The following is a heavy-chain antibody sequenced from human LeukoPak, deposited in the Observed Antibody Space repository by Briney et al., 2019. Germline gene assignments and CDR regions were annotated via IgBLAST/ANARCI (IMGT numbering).Heavy chain of an antibody. CDR2: ISSSGSTI. V-gene: IGHV3-11*01. CDR1: GFTFSDYY. D-gene: IGHD2-2*01. Sequence: PGGSLRLSCAASGFTFSDYYMSWIRQAPGKGLEWVSYISSSGSTIYYADSVKGRFTISRDNAKNSLYLQMNSLRAEDTAVYYCARDCSSTSCYPGGDYWGQGTLVTVSS. CDR3: ARDCSSTSCYPGGDY. J-gene: IGHJ4*02.